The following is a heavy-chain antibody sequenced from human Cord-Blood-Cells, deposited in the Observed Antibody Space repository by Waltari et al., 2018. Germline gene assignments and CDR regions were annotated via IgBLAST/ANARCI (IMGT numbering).Heavy chain of an antibody. J-gene: IGHJ4*02. CDR1: GFTFSNAW. V-gene: IGHV3-15*01. D-gene: IGHD6-6*01. CDR2: IKSKTVGGKT. Sequence: EVQLVESGGGLVKPGGSLRLSCAASGFTFSNAWMSWVRQAPGKGREWVGRIKSKTVGGKTDYAAPGKGRCTISRDDSKNTLYLQMNSLKTEDTAVYYCTTIFTLIAARPVDYWGQGTLVTVSS. CDR3: TTIFTLIAARPVDY.